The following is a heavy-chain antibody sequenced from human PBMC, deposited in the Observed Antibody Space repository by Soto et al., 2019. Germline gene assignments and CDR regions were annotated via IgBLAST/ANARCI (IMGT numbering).Heavy chain of an antibody. D-gene: IGHD6-19*01. CDR2: ISGSGGST. V-gene: IGHV3-23*01. Sequence: EVQLLESGGGLVQPGGSLRLSCAASGFTFSSYAMSWVRQAPGKGLEWVSAISGSGGSTYYADSVKGRFTISRDNSKNTLDLQMNSLRAEDTAVYYGAKDKGHSSGLAFDYWGQGTLVTVSS. CDR1: GFTFSSYA. CDR3: AKDKGHSSGLAFDY. J-gene: IGHJ4*02.